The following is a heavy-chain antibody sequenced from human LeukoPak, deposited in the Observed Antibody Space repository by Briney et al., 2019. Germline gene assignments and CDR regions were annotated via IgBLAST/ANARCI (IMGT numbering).Heavy chain of an antibody. CDR3: ARASSRITIFGVVTAGGFDI. Sequence: PSETLSLTCTVSGGSISSYYWSWIRQPPGKGLEWIGYIYCSGSTNYNPSLKSRVTISVDTSKNQFSLKLSSVTAADTAVYYCARASSRITIFGVVTAGGFDIWGQGTMVTVS. CDR2: IYCSGST. D-gene: IGHD3-3*01. J-gene: IGHJ3*02. CDR1: GGSISSYY. V-gene: IGHV4-59*01.